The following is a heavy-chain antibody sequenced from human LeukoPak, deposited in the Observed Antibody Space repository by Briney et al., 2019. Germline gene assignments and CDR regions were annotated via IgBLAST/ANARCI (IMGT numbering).Heavy chain of an antibody. J-gene: IGHJ6*03. CDR2: VSSSSSTI. CDR1: GFIFSNYN. CDR3: ARIITIFGVVTRAFYYMDV. Sequence: KTGGSLRLSCAASGFIFSNYNMNWVRQAPGKGLEWVSYVSSSSSTINYADSVKGRFTISRDNAKNSLSLQMNSLRAEDTAVYYCARIITIFGVVTRAFYYMDVWGKGTTVTVSS. D-gene: IGHD3-3*01. V-gene: IGHV3-48*01.